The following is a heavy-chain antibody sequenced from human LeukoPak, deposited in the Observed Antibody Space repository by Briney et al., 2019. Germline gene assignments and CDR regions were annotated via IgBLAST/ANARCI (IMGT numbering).Heavy chain of an antibody. CDR1: GYTFTGYY. V-gene: IGHV1-2*02. CDR3: AATDYYDSSGYPTYYYYMDV. D-gene: IGHD3-22*01. CDR2: INPNSGGT. Sequence: ASVTVSCTASGYTFTGYYMHWVRQAPGQGLEWMGWINPNSGGTNYAQKFQGRVTMTRDTSISTAYKELSRLRSDDTAVYYCAATDYYDSSGYPTYYYYMDVWGKGTTVTVSS. J-gene: IGHJ6*03.